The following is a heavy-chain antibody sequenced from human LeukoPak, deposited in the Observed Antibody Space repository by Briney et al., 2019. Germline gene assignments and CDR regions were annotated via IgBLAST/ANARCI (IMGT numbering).Heavy chain of an antibody. V-gene: IGHV3-33*01. CDR1: GFTFSNYG. CDR3: ARDLEDSSPFGAFDM. Sequence: PGRSLRLSCAASGFTFSNYGMHWVRQVPGKGLEWVAAIWFDGIKKYYADSVKGRLTISRDNYKNTLYLKVNSLRAEDTAVYYCARDLEDSSPFGAFDMWGQGTMVTVSS. D-gene: IGHD3-22*01. CDR2: IWFDGIKK. J-gene: IGHJ3*02.